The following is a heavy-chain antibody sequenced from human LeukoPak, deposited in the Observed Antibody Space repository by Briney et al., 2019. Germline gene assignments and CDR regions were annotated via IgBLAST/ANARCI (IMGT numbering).Heavy chain of an antibody. V-gene: IGHV1-69*01. CDR3: ASNRLGEPSTIFGVVIMYY. CDR1: GGTFSSYV. D-gene: IGHD3-3*01. J-gene: IGHJ4*02. Sequence: GASVKVSCKASGGTFSSYVISWVRQAPGQGLEWMGGIIPIFGTANYAQKFQGRVTITADESTSTAYMELSSLRSEDTAVYYCASNRLGEPSTIFGVVIMYYWGQGTLVTVSS. CDR2: IIPIFGTA.